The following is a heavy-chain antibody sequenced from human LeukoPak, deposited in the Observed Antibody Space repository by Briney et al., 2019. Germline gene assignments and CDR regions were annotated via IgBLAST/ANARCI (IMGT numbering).Heavy chain of an antibody. CDR1: GYTLTELS. CDR2: FDPEDGET. CDR3: RIGIWRDCTNGVCYSLEDFDY. J-gene: IGHJ4*02. D-gene: IGHD2-8*01. Sequence: GASVKVSCKVSGYTLTELSMHWVRQAPGKGLEWMGGFDPEDGETIYAQKFQGRVTMTEDTSTDTAYMELSSLRSEDTAVYYCRIGIWRDCTNGVCYSLEDFDYWGQGTLVTVSS. V-gene: IGHV1-24*01.